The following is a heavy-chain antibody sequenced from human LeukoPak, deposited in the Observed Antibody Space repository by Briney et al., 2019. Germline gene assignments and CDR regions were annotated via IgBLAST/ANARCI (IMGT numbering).Heavy chain of an antibody. Sequence: GASVKVSCKVSGYTLTELSMHWVRQAPGKGLEWMGGFEPEDGETIYAQKFQGRVTMTEDTSTDTAYMELSSLRSEDTAVYYCATRSEGGSGGSDFDYWGQGTLVTVSS. D-gene: IGHD2-15*01. CDR3: ATRSEGGSGGSDFDY. CDR1: GYTLTELS. J-gene: IGHJ4*02. V-gene: IGHV1-24*01. CDR2: FEPEDGET.